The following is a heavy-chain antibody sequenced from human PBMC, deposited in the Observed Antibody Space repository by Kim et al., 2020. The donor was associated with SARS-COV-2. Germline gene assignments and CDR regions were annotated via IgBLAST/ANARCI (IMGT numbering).Heavy chain of an antibody. CDR1: GGSISSSSYY. Sequence: SETLSLTCTVSGGSISSSSYYWGWIRQPPGKGLEWIGSIYYSGSTYYNPSLKSRVTISVDTSKNQFSLKLSSVTAADTAVYYCARGRNSDYWYFDLWGRGTLVTVSS. CDR2: IYYSGST. V-gene: IGHV4-39*01. D-gene: IGHD4-4*01. J-gene: IGHJ2*01. CDR3: ARGRNSDYWYFDL.